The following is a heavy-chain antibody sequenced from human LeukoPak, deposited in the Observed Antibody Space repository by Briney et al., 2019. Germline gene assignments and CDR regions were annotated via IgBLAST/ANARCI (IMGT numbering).Heavy chain of an antibody. V-gene: IGHV4-59*01. CDR1: GVSISSYY. CDR3: ARVAAAGTLYFDY. J-gene: IGHJ4*02. Sequence: AGTLSLTCTVSGVSISSYYWSWLRQPPGKGLEWVGYIYYRGSTNYNPSLKSRVTISVDTSKNQFSLKLSSVTAADTAVYYCARVAAAGTLYFDYWGQGTLVTVSS. CDR2: IYYRGST. D-gene: IGHD6-13*01.